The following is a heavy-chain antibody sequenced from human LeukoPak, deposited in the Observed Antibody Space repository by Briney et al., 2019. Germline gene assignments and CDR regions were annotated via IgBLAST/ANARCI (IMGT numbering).Heavy chain of an antibody. J-gene: IGHJ6*03. Sequence: GGTLRLSCAASRFTFSSYVMTWVRQAPGKGLEWVSGISDSGGNTYYADSVKGRFTISRDNSKNTLYLQMNSLRAEDTAVYYCARDKNGDYYYYYMDVWGKGTTVTVSS. CDR2: ISDSGGNT. CDR3: ARDKNGDYYYYYMDV. V-gene: IGHV3-23*01. D-gene: IGHD4-17*01. CDR1: RFTFSSYV.